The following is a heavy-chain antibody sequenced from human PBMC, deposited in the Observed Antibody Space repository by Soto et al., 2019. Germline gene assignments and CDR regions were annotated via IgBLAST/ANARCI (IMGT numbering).Heavy chain of an antibody. Sequence: PSETLSLTCTVSGGSVYSDTYYWSWIRQPPGKGLEWIGYIYFTGSTNYNPSLKSRITISVDTSKNQFSLNLSSVTAADTALYYCARGPAAAGAGYFFDRWGQGTLVTVSS. D-gene: IGHD6-13*01. CDR2: IYFTGST. CDR1: GGSVYSDTYY. CDR3: ARGPAAAGAGYFFDR. J-gene: IGHJ4*02. V-gene: IGHV4-61*01.